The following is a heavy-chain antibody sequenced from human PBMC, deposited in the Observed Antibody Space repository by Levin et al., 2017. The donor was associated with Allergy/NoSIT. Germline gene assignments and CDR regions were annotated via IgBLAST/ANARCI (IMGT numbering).Heavy chain of an antibody. CDR3: ARLVDSSGWTNWFDP. V-gene: IGHV3-48*01. D-gene: IGHD6-19*01. Sequence: GGSLRLSCAASGFTFSSYSMNWVRQAPGKGLEWVSYISSSSSTIYYADSVKGRFTISRDNAKNSLYLQMNSLRAEDTAVYYCARLVDSSGWTNWFDPWGQGTLVTVSS. J-gene: IGHJ5*02. CDR1: GFTFSSYS. CDR2: ISSSSSTI.